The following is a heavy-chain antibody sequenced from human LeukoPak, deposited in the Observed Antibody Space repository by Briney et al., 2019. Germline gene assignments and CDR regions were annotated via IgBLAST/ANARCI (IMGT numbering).Heavy chain of an antibody. D-gene: IGHD4-17*01. Sequence: PGGSLRLSCAASGFTFSSYWMHWVRQAPGKGPGWVSRINSDGSSTSYADSVKGGFTISRDNAKNTLYLQMNSLRAEDTAVYYCARDWADYGDFGETDYFDYWGQGTLVTVSS. CDR1: GFTFSSYW. J-gene: IGHJ4*02. V-gene: IGHV3-74*01. CDR2: INSDGSST. CDR3: ARDWADYGDFGETDYFDY.